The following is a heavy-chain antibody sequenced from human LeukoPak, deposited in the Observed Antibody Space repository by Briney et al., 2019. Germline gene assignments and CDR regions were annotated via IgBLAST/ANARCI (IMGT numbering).Heavy chain of an antibody. D-gene: IGHD3-22*01. CDR2: LSGSGGST. Sequence: GSLRLSCAASGLTFSNYAMSWVRQAPGKGLEWVSGLSGSGGSTDYADSVKGRYTISRDNSKNTLYLQMISLRAEDTAVYYCAKHYPGQTYYDSAFDIWGQGTLVTVSS. CDR1: GLTFSNYA. V-gene: IGHV3-23*01. CDR3: AKHYPGQTYYDSAFDI. J-gene: IGHJ3*02.